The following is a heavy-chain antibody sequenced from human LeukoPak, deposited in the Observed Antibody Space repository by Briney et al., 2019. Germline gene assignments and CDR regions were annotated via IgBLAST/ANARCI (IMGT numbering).Heavy chain of an antibody. J-gene: IGHJ6*02. CDR3: ARAWGSYYGSGSERVYYYYGMDV. CDR1: GFTFSSYS. D-gene: IGHD3-10*01. V-gene: IGHV3-21*01. Sequence: GGSLRLSCAASGFTFSSYSVNWVRQAPGEGLEWVSSISSSSSYIYYADSVKGRFTISRDNAKNSLYLQMNSLRAEDTAVYYCARAWGSYYGSGSERVYYYYGMDVWGQGTTVTVSS. CDR2: ISSSSSYI.